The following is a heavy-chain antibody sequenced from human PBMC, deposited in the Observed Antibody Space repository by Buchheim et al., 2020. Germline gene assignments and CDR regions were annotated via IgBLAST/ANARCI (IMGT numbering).Heavy chain of an antibody. J-gene: IGHJ4*02. CDR3: AGGEDIVLVPAAIPPYSSSWTTGIGDY. CDR1: GFTFSSYA. D-gene: IGHD2-2*01. Sequence: QVQLVESGGGVVQPGRSLRLSCAASGFTFSSYAMHWVRQAPGKGLEWVAVISYDGSNKYYADSVKGRFTISRDNSKNTLYLQMNSLRAEDTAVYYCAGGEDIVLVPAAIPPYSSSWTTGIGDYWGQGTL. V-gene: IGHV3-30-3*01. CDR2: ISYDGSNK.